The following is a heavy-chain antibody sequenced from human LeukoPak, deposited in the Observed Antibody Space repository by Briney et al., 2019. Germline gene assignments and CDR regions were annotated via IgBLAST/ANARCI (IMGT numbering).Heavy chain of an antibody. CDR1: GFTFSDYY. D-gene: IGHD4-17*01. V-gene: IGHV3-11*06. Sequence: PGGSLRLSCAASGFTFSDYYMSWIRQAPGKGLEWVSYISGSSSYTIYADSVKGRFTISRDNAKNSQYLQMNSLRAEDTAVYYCARVTLYGESALDYWGQGTLVTVSS. CDR2: ISGSSSYT. CDR3: ARVTLYGESALDY. J-gene: IGHJ4*02.